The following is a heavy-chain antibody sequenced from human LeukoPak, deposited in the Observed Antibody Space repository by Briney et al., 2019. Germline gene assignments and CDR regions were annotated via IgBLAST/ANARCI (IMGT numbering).Heavy chain of an antibody. CDR1: GYTFTSYD. J-gene: IGHJ4*02. V-gene: IGHV1-8*02. CDR2: MNPNSGNT. D-gene: IGHD5-12*01. CDR3: AKGYSGYDPHLFDY. Sequence: ASVKVSCKASGYTFTSYDINWVRQATGQGLEWMGWMNPNSGNTGYAQKFQGRVTMTRDTSISTAYMELSRLRSDDTAVYYCAKGYSGYDPHLFDYWGQGTLVTVSS.